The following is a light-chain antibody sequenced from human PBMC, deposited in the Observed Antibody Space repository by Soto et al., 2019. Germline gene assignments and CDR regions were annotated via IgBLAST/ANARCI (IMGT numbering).Light chain of an antibody. J-gene: IGKJ1*01. V-gene: IGKV3-20*01. Sequence: EIVLTQSPGTLSLSPGERATLSCRASQSVSSGFLAWYQQKPGQAPRLLIYGASSRATGIPDRFSGSGSGTDFFLTISRLEPEDFALYYCQQYGSSPWTFGQGSKV. CDR2: GAS. CDR3: QQYGSSPWT. CDR1: QSVSSGF.